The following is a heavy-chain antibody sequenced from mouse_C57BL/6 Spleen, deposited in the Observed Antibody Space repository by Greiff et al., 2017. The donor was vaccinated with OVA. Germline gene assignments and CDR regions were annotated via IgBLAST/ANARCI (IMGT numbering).Heavy chain of an antibody. CDR3: ARYYDYDEGAMDY. J-gene: IGHJ4*01. V-gene: IGHV1-76*01. CDR1: GYTFTDYY. CDR2: IYPGSGNT. Sequence: QVQLKESGAELVRPGASVKLSCKASGYTFTDYYINWVKQRPGQGLEWIARIYPGSGNTYYNEKFKGKATLTAEKSSSTAYMQLSSLTSEDSAVYFCARYYDYDEGAMDYWGQGTSVTVSS. D-gene: IGHD2-4*01.